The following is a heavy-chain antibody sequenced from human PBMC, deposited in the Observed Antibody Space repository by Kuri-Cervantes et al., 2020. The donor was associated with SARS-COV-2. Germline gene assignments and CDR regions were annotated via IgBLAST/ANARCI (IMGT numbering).Heavy chain of an antibody. D-gene: IGHD1-26*01. CDR2: IYTSGST. CDR3: ARLGGYDPYNWFDP. J-gene: IGHJ5*02. Sequence: SCTLSGGSLSGGDYWWSWVRQSPGKGLEWIGRIYTSGSTNYNPSLKSRVTMSVDTSKNQFSLKLSSVTAADTAVYYCARLGGYDPYNWFDPWGQGTLVTVSS. V-gene: IGHV4-61*02. CDR1: GGSLSGGDYW.